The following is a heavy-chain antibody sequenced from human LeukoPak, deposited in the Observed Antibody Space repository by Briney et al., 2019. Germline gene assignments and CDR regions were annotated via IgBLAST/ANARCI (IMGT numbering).Heavy chain of an antibody. CDR3: AGYSSSWRYNWFDP. D-gene: IGHD6-13*01. CDR1: GGSISSYY. J-gene: IGHJ5*02. CDR2: NYTSGST. V-gene: IGHV4-4*07. Sequence: SETLSLTCTVSGGSISSYYWSWIRQPAGKGLEWIGRNYTSGSTNYNPSLKSRVTMSVDTSKNQFSLKLSSVTAADTAVYYCAGYSSSWRYNWFDPWGQGTLVTVSS.